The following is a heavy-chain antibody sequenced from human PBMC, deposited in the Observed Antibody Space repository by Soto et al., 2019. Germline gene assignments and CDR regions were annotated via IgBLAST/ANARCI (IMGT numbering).Heavy chain of an antibody. Sequence: QVQLVESGGGVVQPGRSLRLSCAASGFTFSTYAMHWVRQAPGKGLEWVAVIWYDGSNKNYGDSVKGRFTISRDNSKNTVYRQMNSLRAEDTGVYYCAREKDGMDVWGQGTTVTVSS. CDR2: IWYDGSNK. J-gene: IGHJ6*02. V-gene: IGHV3-33*01. CDR1: GFTFSTYA. CDR3: AREKDGMDV.